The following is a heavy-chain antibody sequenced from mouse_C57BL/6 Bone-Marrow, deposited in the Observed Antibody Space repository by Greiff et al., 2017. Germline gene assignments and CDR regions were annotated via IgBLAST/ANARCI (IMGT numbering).Heavy chain of an antibody. CDR1: GYTFTSYW. CDR3: YSNYYAMDY. V-gene: IGHV1-64*01. CDR2: IHPNSGST. D-gene: IGHD2-5*01. J-gene: IGHJ4*01. Sequence: QVQLQQPGAELVKPGASVKLSCTASGYTFTSYWMHWVKQRPGQGLEWIGMIHPNSGSTNYNEKFKSKATLTVDKSSITAYMQLSSLTSEDSAVYSCYSNYYAMDYWGQGTSVTVSS.